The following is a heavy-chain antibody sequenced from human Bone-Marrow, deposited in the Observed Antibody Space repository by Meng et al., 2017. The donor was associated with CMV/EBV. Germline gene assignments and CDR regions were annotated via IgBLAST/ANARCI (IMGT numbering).Heavy chain of an antibody. D-gene: IGHD6-19*01. CDR1: GGTFSSYA. CDR3: ARLDTSIAVAGTGGGY. V-gene: IGHV1-69*05. CDR2: IIPIFGTA. J-gene: IGHJ4*02. Sequence: SVKVSCKASGGTFSSYAISWVRQAPGQGLEWMGGIIPIFGTANYAQKFQGRVTITTDESTSTAYMELSSLRSEDTAVYYCARLDTSIAVAGTGGGYWGQGPLVTGYS.